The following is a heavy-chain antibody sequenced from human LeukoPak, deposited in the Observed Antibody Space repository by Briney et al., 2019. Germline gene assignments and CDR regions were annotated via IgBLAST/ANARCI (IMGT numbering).Heavy chain of an antibody. CDR2: ISYDGSNK. Sequence: PGGSLRLSCAASGFTFSSYAMHWVRQAPGKGLEWVAVISYDGSNKYYADSVKGRFTISRDNSKNTLYLQMNSLRAEDAAVYYCARDPGFIAARPRLDYWGQGTLVTVSS. CDR3: ARDPGFIAARPRLDY. CDR1: GFTFSSYA. V-gene: IGHV3-30-3*01. J-gene: IGHJ4*02. D-gene: IGHD6-6*01.